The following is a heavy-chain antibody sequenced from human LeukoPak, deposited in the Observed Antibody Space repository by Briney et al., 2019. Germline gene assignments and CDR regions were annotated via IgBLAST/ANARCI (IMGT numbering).Heavy chain of an antibody. CDR3: AGSGGNCGSTSCYSGGDY. D-gene: IGHD2-2*02. Sequence: ASVKVSCKASGGTFSSYAISWVRQAPGQGLEWMGGIIPIFGTANYAQKFQGRVTITADESTSTAYMELSSLRSEDTAVYYCAGSGGNCGSTSCYSGGDYWGQGTLVTVSS. CDR1: GGTFSSYA. J-gene: IGHJ4*02. V-gene: IGHV1-69*13. CDR2: IIPIFGTA.